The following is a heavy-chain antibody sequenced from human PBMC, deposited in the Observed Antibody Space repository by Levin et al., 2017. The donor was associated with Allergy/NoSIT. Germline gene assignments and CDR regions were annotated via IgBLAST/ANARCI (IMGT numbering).Heavy chain of an antibody. J-gene: IGHJ3*02. Sequence: TGGSLRLSCAASGFTFSSYAMSWVRQASGKGWGKGLEWVSVVSGSGGSTYYADSVKGRFTISRDNSKNTLYLQMNSLRAEDTALYYCAKDRSSSGNRGAFDMWGQGTTVTVSS. CDR1: GFTFSSYA. CDR3: AKDRSSSGNRGAFDM. CDR2: VSGSGGST. D-gene: IGHD6-13*01. V-gene: IGHV3-23*01.